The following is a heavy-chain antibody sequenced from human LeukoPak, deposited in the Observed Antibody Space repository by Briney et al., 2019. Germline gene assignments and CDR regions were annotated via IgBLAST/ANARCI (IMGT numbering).Heavy chain of an antibody. J-gene: IGHJ4*02. CDR1: GYSISSGYY. CDR2: IYHSGST. V-gene: IGHV4-38-2*01. Sequence: SETLFLTCAVSGYSISSGYYWGWIRQPPGKGLEWIGSIYHSGSTYYNPSLKSRVTISVDTSKNQFSPKLSSVTAADTAVYYCARSPTAVAGPLDYWGQGTLVTVSS. CDR3: ARSPTAVAGPLDY. D-gene: IGHD6-19*01.